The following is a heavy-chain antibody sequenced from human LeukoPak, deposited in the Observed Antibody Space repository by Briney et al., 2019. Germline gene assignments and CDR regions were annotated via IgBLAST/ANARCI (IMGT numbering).Heavy chain of an antibody. D-gene: IGHD6-13*01. CDR2: IYYSGST. V-gene: IGHV4-59*01. Sequence: PSETLSLTCTVSGGSISSYYWSWIRQPPGKGLEWIGYIYYSGSTNYNPSLKSRVTISVDASKNQFSLKLSSVTAADTAVYYCARERAGTGYFQHWGQGTLVTVSS. J-gene: IGHJ1*01. CDR1: GGSISSYY. CDR3: ARERAGTGYFQH.